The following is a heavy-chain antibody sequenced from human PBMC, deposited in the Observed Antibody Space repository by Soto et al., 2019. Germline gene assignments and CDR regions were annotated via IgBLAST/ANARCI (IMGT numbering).Heavy chain of an antibody. CDR2: INPSGGTT. CDR1: GYTFTSYY. V-gene: IGHV1-46*01. D-gene: IGHD3-22*01. J-gene: IGHJ4*02. CDR3: ARGISSGYDFDY. Sequence: ASVKVSCKASGYTFTSYYMHWVRQAPGQGLEWMGRINPSGGTTNYAQKFQGRVTITADESTSTAYMGLSSLRSEDTAVYYCARGISSGYDFDYWGQGTLVTVSS.